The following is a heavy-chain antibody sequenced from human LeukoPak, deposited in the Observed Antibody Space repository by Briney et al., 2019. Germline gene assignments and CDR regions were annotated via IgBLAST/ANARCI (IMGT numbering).Heavy chain of an antibody. CDR1: GFTFSNYG. CDR3: AKGRDTSGYHYFGP. J-gene: IGHJ5*02. Sequence: GGSLRLSCAASGFTFSNYGINWVRQAPGKGLEWVSDISGSGDSTYYADSVKGRFTISRDNSKNTVYMQMNSLRVEDTAVYFCAKGRDTSGYHYFGPWGQGTLVTVSS. D-gene: IGHD3-22*01. V-gene: IGHV3-23*01. CDR2: ISGSGDST.